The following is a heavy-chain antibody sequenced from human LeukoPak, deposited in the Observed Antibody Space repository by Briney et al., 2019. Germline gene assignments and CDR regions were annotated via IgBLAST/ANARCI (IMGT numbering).Heavy chain of an antibody. CDR2: INPNSGDT. V-gene: IGHV1-2*02. J-gene: IGHJ4*02. CDR3: AKDYSSSSGYFDY. Sequence: ASVKVSCKASGYTFTGYYMHWVRQAPGQGLEWMGWINPNSGDTNYAEKFQGRVTMTRDTSISTAYMDLRRLRSDDTAVYYCAKDYSSSSGYFDYWGQGTLVTVSS. CDR1: GYTFTGYY. D-gene: IGHD6-6*01.